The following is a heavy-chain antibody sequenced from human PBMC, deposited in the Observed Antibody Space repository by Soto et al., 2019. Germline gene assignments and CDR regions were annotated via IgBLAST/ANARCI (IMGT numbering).Heavy chain of an antibody. CDR1: GGTFSSYA. CDR3: ARVWVRGGSSKDAFDI. V-gene: IGHV1-69*01. J-gene: IGHJ3*02. D-gene: IGHD2-15*01. Sequence: QLQLVRSGAEVKKPGSSVKVSCKASGGTFSSYAISWVRKAPGQGLEWMGGIIPIFGTANYAQKFQGRVTITADESTSTAYMELSSLRSEDTAVYYCARVWVRGGSSKDAFDIWGQGTMVTVSS. CDR2: IIPIFGTA.